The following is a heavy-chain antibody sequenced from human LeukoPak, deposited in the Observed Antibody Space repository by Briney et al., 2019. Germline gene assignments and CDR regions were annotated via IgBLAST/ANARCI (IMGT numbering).Heavy chain of an antibody. D-gene: IGHD2-21*02. CDR1: GYTFTSYG. CDR2: ISAYNGNT. J-gene: IGHJ4*02. CDR3: ARDRGRVVVTATTFDY. Sequence: GASVKVSCKASGYTFTSYGISWVRQAPGQGLEWMGWISAYNGNTNYAQKLQGRVTMTTDTSTSTAYMELRSLRSDDTAVYYCARDRGRVVVTATTFDYWGQGTLVTVSA. V-gene: IGHV1-18*01.